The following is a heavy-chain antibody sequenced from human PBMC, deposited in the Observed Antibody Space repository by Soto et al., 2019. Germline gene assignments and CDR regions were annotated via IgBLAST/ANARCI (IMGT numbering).Heavy chain of an antibody. CDR2: IGTAGDT. V-gene: IGHV3-13*01. D-gene: IGHD3-10*01. J-gene: IGHJ4*02. CDR3: ARDRGDDSFDY. Sequence: EVQLVESGGGLVQPGGSLRLSCAASGFTFSSYDMHWVRQATGKSLEWVSAIGTAGDTYYPGSEKGRFTISRENAKNSLYLQTKSLRAGDMAVYYCARDRGDDSFDYWGQGALVTVSS. CDR1: GFTFSSYD.